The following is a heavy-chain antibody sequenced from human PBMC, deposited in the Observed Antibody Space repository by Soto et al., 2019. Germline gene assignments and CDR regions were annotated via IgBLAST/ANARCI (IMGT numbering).Heavy chain of an antibody. V-gene: IGHV3-21*01. J-gene: IGHJ5*02. CDR2: ISTSSSNV. CDR3: ARDSRIVATHAMGSVGFDP. Sequence: GASLRDSYSASGLTVRSNYLSWFRHAPGKGLEWVSSISTSSSNVYYADSVKGRFTISRDNAKSSLYLQMNGLRAEDTAVYYCARDSRIVATHAMGSVGFDPWGQGT. CDR1: GLTVRSNY. D-gene: IGHD2-2*01.